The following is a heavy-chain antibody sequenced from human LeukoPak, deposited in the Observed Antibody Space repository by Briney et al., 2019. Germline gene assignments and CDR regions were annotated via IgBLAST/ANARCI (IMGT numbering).Heavy chain of an antibody. CDR1: GFTFDDYA. Sequence: GGSPRLSCAASGFTFDDYAMHWVRQAPGKGVEWVSGTSWNGGSTGYADSVKGRFTISRDNAKNSLYLQMNSLRAEDTALYYCASYYDSSGYAERRAFDIWGQGTMVTVSS. CDR2: TSWNGGST. CDR3: ASYYDSSGYAERRAFDI. V-gene: IGHV3-20*04. D-gene: IGHD3-22*01. J-gene: IGHJ3*02.